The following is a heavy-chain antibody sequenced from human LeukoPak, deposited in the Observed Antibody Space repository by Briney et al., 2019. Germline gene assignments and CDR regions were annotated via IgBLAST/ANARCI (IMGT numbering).Heavy chain of an antibody. CDR1: GGSISSGGYY. D-gene: IGHD6-19*01. Sequence: SQTLSLTCTVSGGSISSGGYYWSWIRQPPGKGLEWIGYIYHSGSTYYNPSLKSRVTISVDRSKNQFSLKLSSVTAADTAVYYCASGSTYSSGWYGNRNWYFDLWGQGTLVTVSS. J-gene: IGHJ2*01. CDR3: ASGSTYSSGWYGNRNWYFDL. V-gene: IGHV4-30-2*01. CDR2: IYHSGST.